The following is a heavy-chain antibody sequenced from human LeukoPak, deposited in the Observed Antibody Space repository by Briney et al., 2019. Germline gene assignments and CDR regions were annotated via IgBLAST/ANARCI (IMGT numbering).Heavy chain of an antibody. CDR2: IIPIFGTA. Sequence: SVKVSCKASGGTFSSYAISWVRQAPGQGLEWMGGIIPIFGTANYAQKFQGRVTITADESTSTAYMELSSLRSEDTAVYYCARSDCSSTSCYGSRWYNWFDPWGQGTMVTVSS. V-gene: IGHV1-69*13. CDR1: GGTFSSYA. D-gene: IGHD2-2*01. CDR3: ARSDCSSTSCYGSRWYNWFDP. J-gene: IGHJ5*02.